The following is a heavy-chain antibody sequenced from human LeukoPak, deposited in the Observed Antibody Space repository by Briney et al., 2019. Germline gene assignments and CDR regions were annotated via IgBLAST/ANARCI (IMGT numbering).Heavy chain of an antibody. D-gene: IGHD3-10*01. V-gene: IGHV4-34*01. CDR2: INHSGST. Sequence: SETLSLTCAVSGGSFSGYYWSWIRQPPGKGLEWIGEINHSGSTNYNPSLKSRVTISVDTSNNQFSLKLSSVTAADTAVYYCARMRHYYGSGSYFRRTDNEFDYWGQGTLVTVSS. J-gene: IGHJ4*02. CDR3: ARMRHYYGSGSYFRRTDNEFDY. CDR1: GGSFSGYY.